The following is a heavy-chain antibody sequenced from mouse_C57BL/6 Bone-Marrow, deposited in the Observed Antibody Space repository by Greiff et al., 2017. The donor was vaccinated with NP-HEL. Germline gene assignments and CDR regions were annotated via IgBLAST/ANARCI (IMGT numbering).Heavy chain of an antibody. CDR1: GFTFSDYG. J-gene: IGHJ2*01. CDR2: ISSGSSTI. V-gene: IGHV5-17*01. Sequence: EVKLMESGGGLVKPGGSLKLSCAASGFTFSDYGMHWVRQAPEKGLEWVAYISSGSSTIYYADTVKGRFTISRDNAKNTLFLQMTSLRSEDTAMYYWARGITTVPDYWGQGTTLTVSS. D-gene: IGHD1-1*01. CDR3: ARGITTVPDY.